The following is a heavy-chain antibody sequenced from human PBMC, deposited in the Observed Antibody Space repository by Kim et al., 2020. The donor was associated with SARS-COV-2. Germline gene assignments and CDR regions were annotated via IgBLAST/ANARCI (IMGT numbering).Heavy chain of an antibody. J-gene: IGHJ4*02. D-gene: IGHD3-22*01. Sequence: QKLQGRVTMTTDTSTSTAYMELRSLRSDDTAVYYCARLVSYDSSGRYYFDYWGQGTLVTVSS. CDR3: ARLVSYDSSGRYYFDY. V-gene: IGHV1-18*01.